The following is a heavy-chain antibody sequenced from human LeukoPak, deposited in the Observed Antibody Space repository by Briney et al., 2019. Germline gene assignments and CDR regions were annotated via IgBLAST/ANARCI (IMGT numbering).Heavy chain of an antibody. Sequence: GGSLRLSCAASGFTFSTYSMNWVRQAPGKGLEWVSSISSGSSFIYYADSVKGRFTISRDNAKNSLFLQMNSLRAEDTAVYHCARESGGYFYWGQGTLVTVSS. D-gene: IGHD3-22*01. J-gene: IGHJ4*02. CDR2: ISSGSSFI. V-gene: IGHV3-21*01. CDR1: GFTFSTYS. CDR3: ARESGGYFY.